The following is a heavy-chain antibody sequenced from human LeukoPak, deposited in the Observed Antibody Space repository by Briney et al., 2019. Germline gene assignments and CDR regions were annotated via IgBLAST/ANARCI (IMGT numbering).Heavy chain of an antibody. J-gene: IGHJ3*02. V-gene: IGHV3-72*01. CDR2: TRNKANSYTT. CDR1: GFTFSDHY. CDR3: VRYCSSTSCYHTAFDI. D-gene: IGHD2-2*01. Sequence: GGSLRLSCAASGFTFSDHYMDWVRQAPGKGLEWVGRTRNKANSYTTEYAASVKGRFTISRDDSKNSLYLQMNSLKTEDTAVYYCVRYCSSTSCYHTAFDIWGQGTMVTVSS.